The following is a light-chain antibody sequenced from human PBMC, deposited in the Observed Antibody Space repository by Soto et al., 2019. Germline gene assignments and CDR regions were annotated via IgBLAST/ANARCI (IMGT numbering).Light chain of an antibody. V-gene: IGKV1-39*01. CDR1: QSISSY. CDR2: AAS. Sequence: DIKLTKSPSSFSALVGDRVTITCRAGQSISSYLNWYQQKPGKAPKLLIYAASSLQSGVPSRFSGSGSGTDFTLTISSLQPEDFATYYCQQSYSTPRTFGQGTKVEIK. CDR3: QQSYSTPRT. J-gene: IGKJ1*01.